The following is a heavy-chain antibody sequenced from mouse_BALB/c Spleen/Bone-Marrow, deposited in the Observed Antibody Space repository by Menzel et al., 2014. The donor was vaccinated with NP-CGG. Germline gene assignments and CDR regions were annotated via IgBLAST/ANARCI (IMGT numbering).Heavy chain of an antibody. V-gene: IGHV14-3*02. CDR1: GFNIKDTY. D-gene: IGHD1-1*01. CDR3: ASYYYGSSSFAY. Sequence: EVQLQQSGAELVKPGASVKLSCTASGFNIKDTYMHWVKQRPEQGLEWIGRIDPGNGNTKYDPKFQGKATITADTSSNTAYLQLSSLTSEDTAVYCCASYYYGSSSFAYWGQGTLVTVSA. J-gene: IGHJ3*01. CDR2: IDPGNGNT.